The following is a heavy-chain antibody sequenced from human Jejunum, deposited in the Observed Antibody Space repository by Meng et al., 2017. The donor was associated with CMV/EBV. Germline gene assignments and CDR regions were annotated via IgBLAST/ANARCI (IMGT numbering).Heavy chain of an antibody. CDR1: GFTLNSYG. CDR2: LWYDGSRK. CDR3: ARDNDGSSHYSQFDY. V-gene: IGHV3-33*01. J-gene: IGHJ4*02. Sequence: GFTLNSYGIHWVRQFPGKGLEWVAVLWYDGSRKYYADSVQGRFSLSRDDSKNTVYLQMNSLRAEDTAVYYCARDNDGSSHYSQFDYWGQGTLVTVSS. D-gene: IGHD3-22*01.